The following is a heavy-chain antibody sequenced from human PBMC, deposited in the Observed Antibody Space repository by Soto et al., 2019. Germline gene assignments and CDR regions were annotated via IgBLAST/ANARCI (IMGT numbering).Heavy chain of an antibody. Sequence: QVQLVESGGGVVQPGRSLRLSCAASGFTFSSYGMHWVRQAPGKGLEWVAVISKDGSVKYYADSVKGRFTISRDNSENTLYLQMNSLGAEDTAVYYCTGEVAPGYSGQGTLVTVSS. V-gene: IGHV3-30*03. CDR1: GFTFSSYG. CDR3: TGEVAPGY. D-gene: IGHD2-8*02. CDR2: ISKDGSVK. J-gene: IGHJ4*02.